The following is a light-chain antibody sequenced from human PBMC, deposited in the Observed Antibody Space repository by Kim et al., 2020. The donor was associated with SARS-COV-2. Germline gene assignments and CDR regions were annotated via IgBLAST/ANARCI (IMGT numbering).Light chain of an antibody. Sequence: PGGTVTLTCESSTGAVTSGHYPYGFQQRPGQTPRTLIYDTNYKHSWTPARFSGSLLGGKAALTLSGAQPDDEADYYCLLSSGGVRVFGGGTQLTVL. CDR3: LLSSGGVRV. J-gene: IGLJ7*01. CDR1: TGAVTSGHY. V-gene: IGLV7-46*01. CDR2: DTN.